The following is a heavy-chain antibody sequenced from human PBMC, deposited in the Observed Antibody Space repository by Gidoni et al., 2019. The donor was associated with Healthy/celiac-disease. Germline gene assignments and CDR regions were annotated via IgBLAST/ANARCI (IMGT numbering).Heavy chain of an antibody. V-gene: IGHV3-11*06. CDR2: ISSSSSYT. CDR3: ARGGDGCSGGSCYHYYGMDV. CDR1: GFTFSDYY. J-gene: IGHJ6*02. D-gene: IGHD2-15*01. Sequence: QVQLVESGGGLVKPGGSLRLSCAASGFTFSDYYIRWIRQAPGKGLGWVSYISSSSSYTNYADSVKGRFTISRDNAKNSLYLQMNSLRAEDTAVYYCARGGDGCSGGSCYHYYGMDVWGQGTTVTVSS.